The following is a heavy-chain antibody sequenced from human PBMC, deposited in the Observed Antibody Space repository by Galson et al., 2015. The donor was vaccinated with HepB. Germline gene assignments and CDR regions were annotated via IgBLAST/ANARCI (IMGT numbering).Heavy chain of an antibody. CDR2: INSDGSST. CDR3: ARVSSDSSGYYSLGFDY. D-gene: IGHD3-22*01. V-gene: IGHV3-74*01. CDR1: GFTFSSYW. Sequence: SLRLSCAASGFTFSSYWMHWVRQAPGKGLVWVSRINSDGSSTSYADSVKGRFTISRDNAKNTLYLQMNSLRAEDTAVYYCARVSSDSSGYYSLGFDYWGQGTLVTVSS. J-gene: IGHJ4*02.